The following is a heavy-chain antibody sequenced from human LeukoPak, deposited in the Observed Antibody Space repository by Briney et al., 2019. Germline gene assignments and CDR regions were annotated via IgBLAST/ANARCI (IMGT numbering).Heavy chain of an antibody. J-gene: IGHJ4*02. V-gene: IGHV3-23*01. D-gene: IGHD2-15*01. CDR3: AKVVASGYCSGGSCYSSLDY. CDR1: GFTSGIYA. Sequence: GGSLRLSCAASGFTSGIYAVSWVRQAPGKGLEWVSAFSGGGDSYYADSVKGRFTISRDNSKNTLYLQMNSLRAEDTAVYYCAKVVASGYCSGGSCYSSLDYWGQGTLVTVSS. CDR2: FSGGGDS.